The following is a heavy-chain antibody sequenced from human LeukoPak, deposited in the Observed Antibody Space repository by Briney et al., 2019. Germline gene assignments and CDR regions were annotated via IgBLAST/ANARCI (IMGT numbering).Heavy chain of an antibody. CDR3: ARRSLCSSTSCYEFFDY. D-gene: IGHD2-2*01. V-gene: IGHV5-51*01. J-gene: IGHJ4*02. Sequence: GESLKISCKGCGYSFTSYWIGWVRQMPGKGLEWMGIIYPGDSDTRYSPSFQGQVTISADKSISTAYLQWSSLKASDTAMYYCARRSLCSSTSCYEFFDYWGQGTLVTVSS. CDR1: GYSFTSYW. CDR2: IYPGDSDT.